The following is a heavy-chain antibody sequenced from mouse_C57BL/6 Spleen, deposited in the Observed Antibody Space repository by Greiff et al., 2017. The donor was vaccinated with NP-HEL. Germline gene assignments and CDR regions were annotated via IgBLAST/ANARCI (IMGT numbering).Heavy chain of an antibody. J-gene: IGHJ2*01. Sequence: QVHVKQPGTELVKPGASVKLSCKASGYTFTSYWMHWVKQRPGQGLEWIGNINPSNGGTNYNEKFKSKATLTVDKSSSTAYMQLSSLTSEDSAVYYCARGLYYGNYVLDYWGQGTTLTVSS. CDR1: GYTFTSYW. CDR3: ARGLYYGNYVLDY. CDR2: INPSNGGT. D-gene: IGHD2-1*01. V-gene: IGHV1-53*01.